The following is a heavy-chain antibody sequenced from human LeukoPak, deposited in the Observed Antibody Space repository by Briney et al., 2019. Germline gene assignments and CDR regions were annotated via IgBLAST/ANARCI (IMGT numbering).Heavy chain of an antibody. Sequence: QPGGSLRLSCVASGFTFSSYWMHWVRQAPGKGLVWVSRIHSDGTGTSYADSVKGRFTISRDNAKNTLYLQMNSLRAEDTAVYYCARGSSVREDYWGQGTLVTVSS. D-gene: IGHD3-10*01. J-gene: IGHJ4*02. CDR3: ARGSSVREDY. CDR1: GFTFSSYW. V-gene: IGHV3-74*01. CDR2: IHSDGTGT.